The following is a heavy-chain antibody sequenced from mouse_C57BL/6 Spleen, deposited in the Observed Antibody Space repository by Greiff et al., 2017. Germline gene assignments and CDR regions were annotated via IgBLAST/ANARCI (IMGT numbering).Heavy chain of an antibody. CDR3: ARDYDYAY. CDR1: GYSITSGYY. Sequence: EVQLQESGPGLVKPSQSLSLTCSVTGYSITSGYYWNWIRQLPGNKLEWMGYISYDGSNNYNPSLKNRISITRDTSKNQFFLKLNSVTTEDTATYYCARDYDYAYWGQGTLVTVSA. V-gene: IGHV3-6*01. D-gene: IGHD2-4*01. J-gene: IGHJ3*01. CDR2: ISYDGSN.